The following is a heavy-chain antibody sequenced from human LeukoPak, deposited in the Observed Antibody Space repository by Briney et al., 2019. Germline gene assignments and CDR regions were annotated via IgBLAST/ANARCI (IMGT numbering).Heavy chain of an antibody. CDR2: FYYSGST. D-gene: IGHD6-19*01. J-gene: IGHJ4*02. CDR3: ARSPNSSGWYTY. CDR1: GGSVSSGSYY. V-gene: IGHV4-61*01. Sequence: SETLSLTCTVSGGSVSSGSYYWNWIRQPPGKGLEWIGYFYYSGSTNYNPSLKSRVTISLDTSKNQFSLKLSSVTAADTAVYYCARSPNSSGWYTYWGQGILVTVSS.